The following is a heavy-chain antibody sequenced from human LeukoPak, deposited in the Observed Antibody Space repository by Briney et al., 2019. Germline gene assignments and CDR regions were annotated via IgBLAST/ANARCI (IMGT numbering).Heavy chain of an antibody. CDR3: ARLTRKTSVVPPDFDF. CDR1: GGSISGYY. J-gene: IGHJ4*02. D-gene: IGHD4-23*01. CDR2: IHYSGTT. Sequence: SETLSLTCSVSGGSISGYYWSWIRQPPGKGLEWIAYIHYSGTTNYNASLKSRVIISLDTSKNQFSLNLRSVTAAGTAVYYCARLTRKTSVVPPDFDFWGQGILVTVSS. V-gene: IGHV4-59*01.